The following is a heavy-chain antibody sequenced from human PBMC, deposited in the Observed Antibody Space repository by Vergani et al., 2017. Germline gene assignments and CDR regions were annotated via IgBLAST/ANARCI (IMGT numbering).Heavy chain of an antibody. CDR1: GFTFSSYS. J-gene: IGHJ6*02. CDR2: ISSSSSYI. D-gene: IGHD4-23*01. CDR3: ARDLDYGGNSRFWLYYYYGMDV. V-gene: IGHV3-21*01. Sequence: EVQLVESGGGLVKPGGSLRLSCAASGFTFSSYSMNWVRQAPGKGLEWVSSISSSSSYIYYADSVKGRFTISRDNAKNSLYLQMNSLRAEDTAVYYCARDLDYGGNSRFWLYYYYGMDVWGQGTTVTVSS.